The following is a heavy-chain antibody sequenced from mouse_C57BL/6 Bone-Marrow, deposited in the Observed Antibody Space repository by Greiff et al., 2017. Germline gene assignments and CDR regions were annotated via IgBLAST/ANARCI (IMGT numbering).Heavy chain of an antibody. D-gene: IGHD2-5*01. CDR3: ARHYSNYIDY. Sequence: EVKLQESGGDLVKPGGSLKLSCAASGFTFSSYGMSWVRQTPDKRLEWVATISSGGSYTYYPDSVKGRFTISRDNAKNTLYLQMSSLKSEDTAMYYCARHYSNYIDYWGQGTTLTVSS. J-gene: IGHJ2*01. CDR1: GFTFSSYG. CDR2: ISSGGSYT. V-gene: IGHV5-6*01.